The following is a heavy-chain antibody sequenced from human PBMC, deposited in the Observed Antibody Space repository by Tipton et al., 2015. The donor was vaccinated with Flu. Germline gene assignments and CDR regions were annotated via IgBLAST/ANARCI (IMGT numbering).Heavy chain of an antibody. CDR3: ARLTGSYFGVVNYGMDV. CDR1: GYSFTSYW. Sequence: VQLVQSGAEVKEPGESLKISCETSGYSFTSYWIGWVRRMPGKGLEWMGIIYAGDSDTRYSPSFQGQVTISADKSISSAYLQWSSLKASDTAMYYCARLTGSYFGVVNYGMDVWGQGTTVTVS. CDR2: IYAGDSDT. D-gene: IGHD3-3*01. J-gene: IGHJ6*02. V-gene: IGHV5-51*01.